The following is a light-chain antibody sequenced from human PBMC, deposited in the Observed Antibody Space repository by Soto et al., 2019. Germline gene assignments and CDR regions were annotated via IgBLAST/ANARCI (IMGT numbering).Light chain of an antibody. V-gene: IGKV1-9*01. CDR3: QQVNSYPFT. CDR2: GAS. J-gene: IGKJ3*01. CDR1: QGISSF. Sequence: DIQLTQSPPYLSASVGDRVTTICRASQGISSFLAWYQQKPGRAPKLLVYGASTVERGVPSRFSGSGSGAEFTLTISSLQPEDFATYYCQQVNSYPFTFGPGTRLDIK.